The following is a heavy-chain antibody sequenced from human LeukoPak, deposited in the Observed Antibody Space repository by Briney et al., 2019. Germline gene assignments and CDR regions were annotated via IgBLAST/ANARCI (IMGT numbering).Heavy chain of an antibody. D-gene: IGHD1-26*01. CDR2: MHYSWNS. CDR1: GGSISSHY. Sequence: SETLSLTCTVSGGSISSHYWSWIRQSPAKGLVWVGFMHYSWNSNSNPSLRSRVTISIDKSKNQFPLKMSSVTAADTAVYSCARDSPFEWDVFGDSFDIWGQGTVVTVSS. CDR3: ARDSPFEWDVFGDSFDI. V-gene: IGHV4-59*11. J-gene: IGHJ3*02.